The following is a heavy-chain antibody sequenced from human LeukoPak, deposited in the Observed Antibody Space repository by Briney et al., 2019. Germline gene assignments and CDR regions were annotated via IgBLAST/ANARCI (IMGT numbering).Heavy chain of an antibody. V-gene: IGHV3-7*01. J-gene: IGHJ4*02. CDR3: MSLGY. Sequence: GGSLRLSCEASGFTFNMYWMNWVRQAPGKGLEGVANIKEDGSEKYYVDSVKGRFTVSRDNAKNLVYLQMKSLRVEDTALYYCMSLGYWGQGTLVTVSS. CDR2: IKEDGSEK. CDR1: GFTFNMYW.